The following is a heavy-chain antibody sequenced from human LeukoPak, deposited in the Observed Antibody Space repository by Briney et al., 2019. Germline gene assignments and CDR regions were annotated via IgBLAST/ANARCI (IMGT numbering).Heavy chain of an antibody. J-gene: IGHJ4*02. CDR2: ISAYNGNT. CDR1: GYTFTSYG. CDR3: ARATTVTIDY. D-gene: IGHD4-17*01. Sequence: ASVKVSCKASGYTFTSYGISWVRQAPGQGLEWMGWISAYNGNTNYAQKFQGRVTMTRDTSTSTVYMELSSLRSEDTAVYYCARATTVTIDYWGQGTLVTVSS. V-gene: IGHV1-18*01.